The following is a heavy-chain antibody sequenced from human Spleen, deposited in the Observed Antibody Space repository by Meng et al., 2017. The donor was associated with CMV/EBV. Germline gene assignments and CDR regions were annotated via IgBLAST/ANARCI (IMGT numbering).Heavy chain of an antibody. CDR3: ARTDPTGYGMDV. D-gene: IGHD1-14*01. CDR2: IATSSATI. J-gene: IGHJ6*02. V-gene: IGHV3-11*04. Sequence: GGSLRLSCAASGFTFSDYYMSWIRQAPGKGLEWVSYIATSSATIYYADSAKSRFTISRNNAKNSLYLQVNSLRVEDTAVYYCARTDPTGYGMDVWGQGTTVTVSS. CDR1: GFTFSDYY.